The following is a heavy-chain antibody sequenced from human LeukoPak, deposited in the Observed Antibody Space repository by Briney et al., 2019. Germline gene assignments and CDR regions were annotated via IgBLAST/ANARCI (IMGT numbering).Heavy chain of an antibody. Sequence: GASVRVSCKASGYTFTSYGISWVRQAPGQGLEWMGWISAYNGNTNYALKLQGRVTMTTDTSTSTAYMELRSLRSDDTAVYYCARGRTIFGVVRENFHAIDYWGQGTLVTVSS. CDR2: ISAYNGNT. CDR3: ARGRTIFGVVRENFHAIDY. V-gene: IGHV1-18*01. D-gene: IGHD3-3*01. J-gene: IGHJ4*02. CDR1: GYTFTSYG.